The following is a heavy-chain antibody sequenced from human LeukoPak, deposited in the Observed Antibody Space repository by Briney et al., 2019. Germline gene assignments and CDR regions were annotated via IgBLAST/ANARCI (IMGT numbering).Heavy chain of an antibody. Sequence: ASGKVSCKASGYTFTSYGISWVRQAPGQGLEWMGWISAYNGNTNYAQKLQGRVTMTTDTSTSTAYMELRSLSSDDTAVYYCARERYDILTGYYGYWGQGALVTVSS. J-gene: IGHJ4*02. V-gene: IGHV1-18*01. CDR1: GYTFTSYG. CDR2: ISAYNGNT. D-gene: IGHD3-9*01. CDR3: ARERYDILTGYYGY.